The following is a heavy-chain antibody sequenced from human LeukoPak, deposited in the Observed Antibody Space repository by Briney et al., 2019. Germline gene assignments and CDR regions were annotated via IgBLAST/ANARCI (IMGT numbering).Heavy chain of an antibody. J-gene: IGHJ4*02. D-gene: IGHD3-22*01. CDR2: IGLSGSPL. V-gene: IGHV3-11*04. Sequence: PGGSLRLSCAVSGFPFTRFYMSWIRQAPGKGLEWISYIGLSGSPLDYADSVRGRFTISGDNAKNSLYLEMNSLRAEDTAVYYCARKDFSSGSFSYWGQGTLVTVSS. CDR1: GFPFTRFY. CDR3: ARKDFSSGSFSY.